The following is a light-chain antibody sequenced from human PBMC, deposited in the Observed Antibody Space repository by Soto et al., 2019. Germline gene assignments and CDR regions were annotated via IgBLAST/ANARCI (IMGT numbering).Light chain of an antibody. CDR2: EGS. V-gene: IGLV2-23*01. CDR3: CSYAGSPTVI. J-gene: IGLJ2*01. Sequence: QSALTQPASVSGSPGQSITISCTGTSSDVGSYNLVSWYQQYPGKVPKLMIYEGSKWPSGVSNRFSGSKSGNTASLTISGLQAEDEADYYCCSYAGSPTVIFGGGTKLTVL. CDR1: SSDVGSYNL.